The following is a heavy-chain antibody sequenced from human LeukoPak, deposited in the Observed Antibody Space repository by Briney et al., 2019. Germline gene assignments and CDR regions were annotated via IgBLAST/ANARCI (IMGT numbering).Heavy chain of an antibody. J-gene: IGHJ6*03. D-gene: IGHD2-15*01. CDR1: GFTFSSYG. V-gene: IGHV3-30*03. CDR2: ISYDGSNK. CDR3: TTGVVAATLSYYYYYMDV. Sequence: GGSLRLSCAASGFTFSSYGMHWVRQAPGKGLEWVAVISYDGSNKYYADSVKGRFTISRDNSKNTLYLQMNSLKTEDTAVYYCTTGVVAATLSYYYYYMDVWGKGTTVTVSS.